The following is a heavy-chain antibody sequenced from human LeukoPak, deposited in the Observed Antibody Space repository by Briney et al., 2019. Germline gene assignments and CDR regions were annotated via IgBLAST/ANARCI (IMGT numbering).Heavy chain of an antibody. V-gene: IGHV1-2*02. CDR3: ARERRIYGDYGTYYYGMDV. Sequence: ASVKVSCKASRYTFTGYYMHWVRQAPGQGLEWMGWINPNSGGTNYAQKFQGRVTMTRDTSISTAYMELSRLRSDDTAVYYCARERRIYGDYGTYYYGMDVWGQGTTVTVSS. J-gene: IGHJ6*02. CDR1: RYTFTGYY. D-gene: IGHD4-17*01. CDR2: INPNSGGT.